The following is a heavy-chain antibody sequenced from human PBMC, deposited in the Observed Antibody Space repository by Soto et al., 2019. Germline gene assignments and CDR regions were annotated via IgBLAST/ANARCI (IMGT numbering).Heavy chain of an antibody. Sequence: QVQLQESGPGLVKSSETLFLTCAVSGGSITSNNLWSWIRHPPGQGLEWIGEIYHSGSANYNPSLKSRIIMSVDKSMNQFSLMLNSVTAADTAVYYCARGSTTVVTPNWFDPWGQGTLVTVSS. J-gene: IGHJ5*02. CDR1: GGSITSNNL. D-gene: IGHD4-17*01. CDR3: ARGSTTVVTPNWFDP. V-gene: IGHV4-4*02. CDR2: IYHSGSA.